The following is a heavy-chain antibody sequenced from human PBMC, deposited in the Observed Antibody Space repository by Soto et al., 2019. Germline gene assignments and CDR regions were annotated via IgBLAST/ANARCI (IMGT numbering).Heavy chain of an antibody. V-gene: IGHV4-34*01. D-gene: IGHD3-3*01. CDR1: GGSFSGYY. Sequence: SETLSLTCAVYGGSFSGYYWSWIRQPPGKGLEWIGEINHSGSTNYNPSLKSRVTISVDTSKNQFSLKLSSVTAADTAVYYCARAQYDFWSGYPQGYYYYYYMDVWGKGTTVTVSS. J-gene: IGHJ6*03. CDR3: ARAQYDFWSGYPQGYYYYYYMDV. CDR2: INHSGST.